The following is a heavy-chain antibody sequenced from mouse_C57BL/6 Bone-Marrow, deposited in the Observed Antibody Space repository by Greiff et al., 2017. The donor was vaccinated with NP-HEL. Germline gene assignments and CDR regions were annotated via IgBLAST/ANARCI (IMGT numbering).Heavy chain of an antibody. CDR1: GYTFTSYG. CDR3: ARQDLGRWYFDV. Sequence: QVQLQQSGAELASPGASVKLSCKASGYTFTSYGISWVKQRTGQGLEWIGEIYPRSGNTYYNEKFKGKATLTADKSSSTAYMELRSLTSEDSAVYFCARQDLGRWYFDVWGTGTTVTVSS. J-gene: IGHJ1*03. D-gene: IGHD4-1*01. V-gene: IGHV1-81*01. CDR2: IYPRSGNT.